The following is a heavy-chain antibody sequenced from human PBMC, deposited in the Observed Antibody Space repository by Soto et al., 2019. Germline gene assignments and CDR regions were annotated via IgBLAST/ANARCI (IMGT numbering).Heavy chain of an antibody. J-gene: IGHJ6*02. V-gene: IGHV1-69*13. CDR1: GGTFSSYA. CDR2: IIPIFGTA. Sequence: AASVKVSCKASGGTFSSYAISWVRQAPGQGLEWMGGIIPIFGTANYAQKFQGRVTITADESTSTAYMELSSLRSEDTAVYYCARGGLIAARAYYYYYYGMDVWGQGATVTVSS. D-gene: IGHD6-6*01. CDR3: ARGGLIAARAYYYYYYGMDV.